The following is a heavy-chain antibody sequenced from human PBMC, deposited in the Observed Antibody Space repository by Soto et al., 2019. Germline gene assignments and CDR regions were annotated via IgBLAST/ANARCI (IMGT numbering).Heavy chain of an antibody. CDR2: IYHTGST. Sequence: SETLSLTCVVSGYSIRSGYYWGWIRQPPGKGLEWIGSIYHTGSTYFNPSLKGRVTISVDTSKNQLSLKLSSVTAADSAVYYCARAPATGTSPVYYGLDVWGQGTTVTVSS. V-gene: IGHV4-38-2*01. J-gene: IGHJ6*02. CDR3: ARAPATGTSPVYYGLDV. CDR1: GYSIRSGYY. D-gene: IGHD6-13*01.